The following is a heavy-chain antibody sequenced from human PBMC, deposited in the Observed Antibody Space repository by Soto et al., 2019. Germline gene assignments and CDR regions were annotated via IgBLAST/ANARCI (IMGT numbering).Heavy chain of an antibody. Sequence: PSETLSLTCTVSGGSISSGGYYWSWIRQHPGKGLEWIGYIYYSGSTYYNPSLKSRVTISVDTSKNQFSLKLSSVTAADTAVYYWARGIIPSRGFFGFWGEGTQVTVPS. CDR3: ARGIIPSRGFFGF. J-gene: IGHJ4*02. D-gene: IGHD3-10*01. CDR2: IYYSGST. CDR1: GGSISSGGYY. V-gene: IGHV4-31*03.